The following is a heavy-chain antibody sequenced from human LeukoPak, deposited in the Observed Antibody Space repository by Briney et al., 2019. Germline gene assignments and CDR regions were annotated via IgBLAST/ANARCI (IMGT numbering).Heavy chain of an antibody. CDR1: GGSISSYY. J-gene: IGHJ6*02. CDR3: AREKRQQLSRGYGMDV. Sequence: PSETLSLTCTVSGGSISSYYWSWIRQPAGKGLEWIGRIYTSGSTNYNPSLKCRVTMSVDTAKNQFSLKLSSVTAADTAVYYCAREKRQQLSRGYGMDVWGQGTTVTASS. CDR2: IYTSGST. D-gene: IGHD6-13*01. V-gene: IGHV4-4*07.